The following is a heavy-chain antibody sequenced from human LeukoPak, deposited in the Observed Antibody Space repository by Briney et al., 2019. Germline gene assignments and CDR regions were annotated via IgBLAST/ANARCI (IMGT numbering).Heavy chain of an antibody. Sequence: PSETLSLTCAVYGGSFSGYYWSWIRQPPEKGLEWIGYIYYSGSTYYNPSLKSRVTISVDTSKNQFSLKLSSVTAADTAVYYCARIGPYYYDSSGYYERDQSPRYFDYWGQGTLVTVSS. V-gene: IGHV4-34*09. CDR2: IYYSGST. J-gene: IGHJ4*02. D-gene: IGHD3-22*01. CDR3: ARIGPYYYDSSGYYERDQSPRYFDY. CDR1: GGSFSGYY.